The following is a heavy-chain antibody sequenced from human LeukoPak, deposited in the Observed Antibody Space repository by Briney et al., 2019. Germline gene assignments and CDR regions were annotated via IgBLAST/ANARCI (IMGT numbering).Heavy chain of an antibody. J-gene: IGHJ5*02. Sequence: SETLSLTCTASGGSISRSSHYWGWIRQPPGKGLEWIASIYKTGSTFCSPSLKSPVTIYVDTSKNQFSLNLRSVTAADTAVYYCARHEHGDHGDPNWFDPWGQGTLVTVSS. V-gene: IGHV4-39*01. CDR2: IYKTGST. D-gene: IGHD4-17*01. CDR1: GGSISRSSHY. CDR3: ARHEHGDHGDPNWFDP.